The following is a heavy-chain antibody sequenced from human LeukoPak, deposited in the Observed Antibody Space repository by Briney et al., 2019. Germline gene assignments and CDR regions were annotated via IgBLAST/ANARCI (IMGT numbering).Heavy chain of an antibody. CDR1: GFTFSS. Sequence: GGSLRLSCAASGFTFSSWVRQAPGKGLEWVSVIYSGGSTYYADSVKGRFTISRDNSKNTLYLQMNSLRAEDTAVYYCARVHGSGNFYYFDYWGQGTLVTVSS. V-gene: IGHV3-53*01. J-gene: IGHJ4*02. CDR3: ARVHGSGNFYYFDY. D-gene: IGHD3-10*01. CDR2: IYSGGST.